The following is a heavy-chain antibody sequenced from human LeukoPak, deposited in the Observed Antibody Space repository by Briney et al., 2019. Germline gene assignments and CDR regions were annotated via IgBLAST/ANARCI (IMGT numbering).Heavy chain of an antibody. CDR3: ARDPLFTNSGSSSWFFDY. V-gene: IGHV3-30*03. Sequence: GRSLRLSCAASGFTFSSYGMHWVRQAPGKGLEWVAVISYDGSNKYYADSVKGRFTISRDNSKNTLYLQMNSLRAEDTAVYYCARDPLFTNSGSSSWFFDYWGQGTLVTVSS. CDR2: ISYDGSNK. CDR1: GFTFSSYG. D-gene: IGHD6-13*01. J-gene: IGHJ4*02.